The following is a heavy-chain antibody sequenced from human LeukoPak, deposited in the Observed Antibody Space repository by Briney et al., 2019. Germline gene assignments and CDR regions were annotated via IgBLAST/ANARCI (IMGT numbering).Heavy chain of an antibody. D-gene: IGHD3-22*01. CDR1: GFTFDDYG. J-gene: IGHJ3*02. Sequence: GGSLRLSCAASGFTFDDYGMSWVRQAPGKGLEWVSGINWNGGSTGYADSVKGRFTISRDNAKNSLYLQMNSLRAEDTAVYYCAKTRYYDSSGYYPDAFDIWGQGTMVTVSS. V-gene: IGHV3-20*04. CDR3: AKTRYYDSSGYYPDAFDI. CDR2: INWNGGST.